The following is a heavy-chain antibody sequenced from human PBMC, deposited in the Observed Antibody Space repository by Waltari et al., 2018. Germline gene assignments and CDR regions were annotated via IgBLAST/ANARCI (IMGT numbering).Heavy chain of an antibody. CDR1: GFTYSNHW. CDR3: ARLAPKTYRSPVPGRDYYYGLDV. Sequence: EEQLVESGGGLVQPGDSLRLSCAASGFTYSNHWMHWVRQAPGRGLVGGSRINGDDSTTSYADSGKVLFTISRDNTKKTLYLQMKRLRVDDTAVYYCARLAPKTYRSPVPGRDYYYGLDVWGQGTTVTVSS. D-gene: IGHD6-13*01. J-gene: IGHJ6*02. CDR2: INGDDSTT. V-gene: IGHV3-74*01.